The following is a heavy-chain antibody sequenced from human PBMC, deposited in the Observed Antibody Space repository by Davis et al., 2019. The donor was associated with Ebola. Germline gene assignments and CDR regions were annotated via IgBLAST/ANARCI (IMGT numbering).Heavy chain of an antibody. Sequence: GESLKISCAASGFSVSSNYMTWVRQAPGKGLEWVSTIYGDGSRYYGDSVQGRFTISGDNSKNTLFLQMNSLRTDDTAVYFCARGPYSKGTYYNDYWGQGTLVTVSS. CDR1: GFSVSSNY. V-gene: IGHV3-53*01. CDR3: ARGPYSKGTYYNDY. J-gene: IGHJ4*02. D-gene: IGHD3-22*01. CDR2: IYGDGSR.